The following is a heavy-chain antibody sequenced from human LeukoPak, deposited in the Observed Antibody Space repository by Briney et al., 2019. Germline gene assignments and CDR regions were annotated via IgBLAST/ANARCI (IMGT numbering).Heavy chain of an antibody. CDR1: GGSISSSSYY. Sequence: PSETLSLTXTVSGGSISSSSYYWGWIRQPPGKGLDWIGSIYYSGSTYYNPSLKSRVTISVDTSKNQFSLKLSSVTAADTAVYYCARRGYSYGLGYYFDYWGQGTLVTVSS. CDR3: ARRGYSYGLGYYFDY. CDR2: IYYSGST. D-gene: IGHD5-18*01. J-gene: IGHJ4*02. V-gene: IGHV4-39*01.